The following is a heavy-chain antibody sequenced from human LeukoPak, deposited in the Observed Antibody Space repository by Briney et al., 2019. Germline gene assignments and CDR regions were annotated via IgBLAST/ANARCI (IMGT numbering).Heavy chain of an antibody. CDR3: ARWFTITSGDYDILTSSYHRGMDV. D-gene: IGHD3-9*01. Sequence: ASVKVSCKASGYAFTGYNMHWVRQAPGQGLEWMGWINPNSGCTNYAQKVQGRVTMTRDMSISTAYMELSRLTSDDTAVYYCARWFTITSGDYDILTSSYHRGMDVWGQGPTVSVSS. CDR2: INPNSGCT. CDR1: GYAFTGYN. V-gene: IGHV1-2*02. J-gene: IGHJ6*01.